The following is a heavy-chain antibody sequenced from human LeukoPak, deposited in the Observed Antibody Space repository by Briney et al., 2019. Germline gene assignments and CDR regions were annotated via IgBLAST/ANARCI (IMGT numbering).Heavy chain of an antibody. CDR2: IYPGDSDT. D-gene: IGHD1-26*01. Sequence: GEALQISFKGSGSSFTSYWIGRVRPMPGKGPEGEGIIYPGDSDTRYSPSFQGQVTISADKSTSTAYLQWISLKASDTAMYYCARVVGATTYYFDYWGQGTLVTVSS. CDR3: ARVVGATTYYFDY. CDR1: GSSFTSYW. J-gene: IGHJ4*02. V-gene: IGHV5-51*01.